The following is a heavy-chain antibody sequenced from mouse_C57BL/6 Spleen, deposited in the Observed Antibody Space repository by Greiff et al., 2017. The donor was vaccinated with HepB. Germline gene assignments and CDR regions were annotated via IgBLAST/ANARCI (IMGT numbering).Heavy chain of an antibody. CDR2: IYPGDGDT. D-gene: IGHD1-1*01. V-gene: IGHV1-80*01. J-gene: IGHJ3*01. CDR1: GYAFSSYW. CDR3: ARVDGSSYRFAY. Sequence: QVHVKQSGAELVKPGASVKISCKASGYAFSSYWMNWVKQRPGKGLEWIGQIYPGDGDTNYNGKFKGKATLTADKSSSTAYMQLSSLTSEDSAVYFCARVDGSSYRFAYWGQGTLVTVSA.